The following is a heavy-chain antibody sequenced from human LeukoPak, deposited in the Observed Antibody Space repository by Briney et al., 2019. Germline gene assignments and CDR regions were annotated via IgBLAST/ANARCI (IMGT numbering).Heavy chain of an antibody. D-gene: IGHD2-15*01. CDR2: INTAGSET. J-gene: IGHJ4*02. CDR3: ARFGYVAAVDV. Sequence: PGGSLRLSCAASGFSFSAYWMTWVRQAPGTGLEWVANINTAGSETYNVDPVKGRISSSRDNAKNFVYLQMNSLRAEVTGVYHCARFGYVAAVDVWGQGNPVTVSS. CDR1: GFSFSAYW. V-gene: IGHV3-7*01.